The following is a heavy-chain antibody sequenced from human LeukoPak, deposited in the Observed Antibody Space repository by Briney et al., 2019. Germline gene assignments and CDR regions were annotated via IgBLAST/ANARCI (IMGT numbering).Heavy chain of an antibody. D-gene: IGHD4-17*01. Sequence: SETLSLTCTVSGDSITAYYWSWIRQPPGKGLEWIGCIYYTGSTNYNPSLKSRVTMSVDTSKNQFSLKLSSVTAADTAVYYCARDNYGDYDYWGQGTLVTVSS. CDR1: GDSITAYY. CDR3: ARDNYGDYDY. J-gene: IGHJ4*02. CDR2: IYYTGST. V-gene: IGHV4-59*12.